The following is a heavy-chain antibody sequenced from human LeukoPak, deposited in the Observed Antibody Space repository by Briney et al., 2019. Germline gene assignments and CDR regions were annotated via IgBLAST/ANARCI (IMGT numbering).Heavy chain of an antibody. CDR2: INPSGGST. Sequence: ASVKVSCKASGYTFTSYYMHWVRQAPGQGLEWMGIINPSGGSTSYAQKFQGRVTMTRDMSTSTVYMELNSLRAEDTAVYYCAKGKFKVATPTPLDYWGQGTLVTVSS. CDR3: AKGKFKVATPTPLDY. J-gene: IGHJ4*02. D-gene: IGHD5-12*01. V-gene: IGHV1-46*01. CDR1: GYTFTSYY.